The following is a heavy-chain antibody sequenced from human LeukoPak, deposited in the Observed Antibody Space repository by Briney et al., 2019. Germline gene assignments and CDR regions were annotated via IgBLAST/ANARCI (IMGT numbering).Heavy chain of an antibody. V-gene: IGHV3-7*01. Sequence: PGGSLRLSCAASGFTFISYWMIWVRQAPGKGLEWVANINHDGSEKNYVDSVKGRFTISRDNTKNSLYLQMSSLRVEDTAVYFCATDRYYHRNTYYPRFDYWGQRALVTVSS. CDR1: GFTFISYW. CDR2: INHDGSEK. CDR3: ATDRYYHRNTYYPRFDY. J-gene: IGHJ4*02. D-gene: IGHD3-22*01.